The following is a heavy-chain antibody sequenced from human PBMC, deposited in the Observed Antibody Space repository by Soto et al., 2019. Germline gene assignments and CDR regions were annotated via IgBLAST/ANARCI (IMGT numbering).Heavy chain of an antibody. CDR3: TLNHCAGGGCYDRDY. J-gene: IGHJ1*01. D-gene: IGHD2-21*01. V-gene: IGHV4-31*11. CDR1: DESVTSPGNY. Sequence: SETLSLTCDVSDESVTSPGNYWNWIRQRPDTGLEWIGYISSGGSPFYNPSLKSRVSISLDTSKNVISLTLRSVTAADTALYYCTLNHCAGGGCYDRDYWGRGTRVTVSS. CDR2: ISSGGSP.